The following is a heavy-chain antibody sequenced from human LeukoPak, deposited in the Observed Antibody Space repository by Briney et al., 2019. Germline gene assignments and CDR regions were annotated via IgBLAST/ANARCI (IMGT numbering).Heavy chain of an antibody. CDR3: ARTTEAHSWRTRYYDYYMDV. Sequence: GGSLRLSCAASGFTFSSYGMSWVRQAPGKGLEWVSAISGSGGSTYYADSVKGRFTISRDNSKNTLYLQMNSLRAEDTAVYYCARTTEAHSWRTRYYDYYMDVWGKGTTVTVSS. CDR2: ISGSGGST. D-gene: IGHD1-1*01. CDR1: GFTFSSYG. J-gene: IGHJ6*03. V-gene: IGHV3-23*01.